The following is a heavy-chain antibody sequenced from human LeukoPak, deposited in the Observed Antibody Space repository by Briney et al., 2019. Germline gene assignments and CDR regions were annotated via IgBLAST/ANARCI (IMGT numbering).Heavy chain of an antibody. CDR2: ISSGDRT. CDR1: GFTFSSYA. CDR3: AKDATASPYFHWFDN. D-gene: IGHD3-9*01. J-gene: IGHJ4*02. V-gene: IGHV3-23*01. Sequence: PGGSLRLSCAASGFTFSSYAMNRVRQAPGKGLEWVAGISSGDRTFHAESVKGRFTISRDKSKDTLYLQMNSLRAEDTAVYYCAKDATASPYFHWFDNWGQGTQVIVSS.